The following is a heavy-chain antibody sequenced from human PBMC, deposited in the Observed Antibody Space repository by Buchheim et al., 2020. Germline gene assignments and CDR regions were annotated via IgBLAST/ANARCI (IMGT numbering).Heavy chain of an antibody. J-gene: IGHJ4*02. CDR1: GFTFSDYY. V-gene: IGHV3-11*05. Sequence: QVQLVDSGGGLVKPGGSLRLSCAASGFTFSDYYMSWIRQAPGKGLEWVSYISSYSSYTNYADSVKGRFTISRDNAKNSLYLQMNSLRTEGTAVYYCARAQYSSSSGYSSGWWDYWGQGTL. CDR2: ISSYSSYT. D-gene: IGHD6-19*01. CDR3: ARAQYSSSSGYSSGWWDY.